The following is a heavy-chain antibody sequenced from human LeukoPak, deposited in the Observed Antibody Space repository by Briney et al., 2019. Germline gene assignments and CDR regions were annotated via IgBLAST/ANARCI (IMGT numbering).Heavy chain of an antibody. CDR3: ATSRYRSWDFDS. J-gene: IGHJ4*02. D-gene: IGHD6-13*01. V-gene: IGHV1-2*04. CDR1: GYTFINYY. Sequence: ASVKVSCKASGYTFINYYMHWVRQAPGQGLEWMGRINPKSGGTNFAQKFQGWVTMTRDTSISTAYMELSRLTSDDTAVYYCATSRYRSWDFDSWGQGTLVTVSS. CDR2: INPKSGGT.